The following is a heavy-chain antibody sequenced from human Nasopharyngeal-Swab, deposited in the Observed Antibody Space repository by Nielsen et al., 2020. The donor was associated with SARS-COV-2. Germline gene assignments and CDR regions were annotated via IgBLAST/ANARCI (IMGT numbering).Heavy chain of an antibody. CDR2: VMAYNGNT. D-gene: IGHD2-15*01. CDR1: GYTFTCFG. Sequence: ASVKVYCKASGYTFTCFGISWDREAPGQGLEWMGWVMAYNGNTNYAQKLQGRVTMTTDTATSRAYMELRSLRSDDTAVYYCARVGPDIVVVVAAAPDYWGQGTLVTVSS. V-gene: IGHV1-18*01. CDR3: ARVGPDIVVVVAAAPDY. J-gene: IGHJ4*02.